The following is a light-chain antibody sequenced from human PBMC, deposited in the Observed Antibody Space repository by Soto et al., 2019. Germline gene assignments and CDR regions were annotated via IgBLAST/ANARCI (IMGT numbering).Light chain of an antibody. CDR3: QRYNNWPLT. CDR2: DAS. V-gene: IGKV3-15*01. CDR1: QGIGST. Sequence: EIVMTQPPATLSVSPGECATLSCRASQGIGSTLAWYQHKPGQTPRLLIYDASTRATGVPARFSGSGSGTEFTLTINSLQSEDFAVYYCQRYNNWPLTFGGGTKVDIK. J-gene: IGKJ4*01.